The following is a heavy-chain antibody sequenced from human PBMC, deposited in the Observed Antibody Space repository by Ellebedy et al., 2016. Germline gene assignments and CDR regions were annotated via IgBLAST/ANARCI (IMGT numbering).Heavy chain of an antibody. Sequence: GGSLRLXXAASGFTVGNNYMSWVRQAPGKGLEWVSTISAGSDITRLANSVKGRFTISRDNSKNTLYLQMNNLRVDDTALYYCRQGHYFDQWGQGALVTVSS. CDR2: ISAGSDIT. V-gene: IGHV3-53*01. CDR3: RQGHYFDQ. J-gene: IGHJ4*02. CDR1: GFTVGNNY.